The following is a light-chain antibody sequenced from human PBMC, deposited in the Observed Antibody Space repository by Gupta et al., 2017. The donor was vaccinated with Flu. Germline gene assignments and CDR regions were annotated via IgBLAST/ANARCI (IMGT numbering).Light chain of an antibody. Sequence: VLTQSPGTLSLSPGEGVTLSCRASQGVSNNYLAWYQQKPGQAPRRLIYGASNRATAIPDRFSGSGSGTDFTLTISRLEPEDVAVYYCQQYGSSPQTFGQGTKVEIK. CDR2: GAS. CDR1: QGVSNNY. J-gene: IGKJ1*01. V-gene: IGKV3-20*01. CDR3: QQYGSSPQT.